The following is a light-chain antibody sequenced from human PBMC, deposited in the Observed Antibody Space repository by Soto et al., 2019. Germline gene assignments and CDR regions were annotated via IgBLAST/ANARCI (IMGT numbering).Light chain of an antibody. J-gene: IGKJ1*01. CDR3: QQRSNWPPT. CDR1: QSVTSY. CDR2: DAS. V-gene: IGKV3-11*01. Sequence: EIVMTQSPATLSVSPGERATLSCRASQSVTSYLAWYQQKPWQPPRLLIYDASNRATGIPARFSGSGSGTEFTLTISSLQSEDFAVYYCQQRSNWPPTFGQGTKVDIK.